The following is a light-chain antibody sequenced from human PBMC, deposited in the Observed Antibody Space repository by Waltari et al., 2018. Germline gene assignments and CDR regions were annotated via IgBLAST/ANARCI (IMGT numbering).Light chain of an antibody. CDR3: QQRSTWPPIA. J-gene: IGKJ5*01. CDR2: DAS. CDR1: QSVSTS. V-gene: IGKV3-11*01. Sequence: DIVLTQSPAHLSLSPGERATLSCRAGQSVSTSLAWYPQKPGQAPRRLIYDASNRAAGIPARFTGSGSGTDFILTISSLEPEDFGVYYCQQRSTWPPIAFGQGTRLEIK.